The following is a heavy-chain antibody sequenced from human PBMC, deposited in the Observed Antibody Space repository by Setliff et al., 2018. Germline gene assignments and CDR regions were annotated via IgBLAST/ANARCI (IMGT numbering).Heavy chain of an antibody. D-gene: IGHD2-15*01. V-gene: IGHV1-8*01. CDR2: MNPTSGNT. CDR1: GYTFTSYD. Sequence: GASVKVSCKASGYTFTSYDISWVRQATGQGLEWMGWMNPTSGNTSYAQKFQGRVTMTRDTSTSTVYMELSSLRSEDTAVYYCARGTSAYTVVTTMKIDYWGQGTLVTVSS. J-gene: IGHJ4*02. CDR3: ARGTSAYTVVTTMKIDY.